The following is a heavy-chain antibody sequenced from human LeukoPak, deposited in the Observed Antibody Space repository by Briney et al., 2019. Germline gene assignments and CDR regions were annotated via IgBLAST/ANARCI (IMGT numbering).Heavy chain of an antibody. Sequence: SETLSLTCTVSGGSIRNSYWNWIRQPPGKGLEWIGYIYDSGNTNYNPSLKSRVTMSLDTSKNQFSLKLSSVNAADTAVYYCARGRNWFDFWGQGTLVTVSS. J-gene: IGHJ5*01. CDR3: ARGRNWFDF. CDR2: IYDSGNT. V-gene: IGHV4-59*01. CDR1: GGSIRNSY.